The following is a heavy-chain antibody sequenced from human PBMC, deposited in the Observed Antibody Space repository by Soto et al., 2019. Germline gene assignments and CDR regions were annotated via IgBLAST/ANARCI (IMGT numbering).Heavy chain of an antibody. CDR2: ISGSGGST. J-gene: IGHJ4*02. V-gene: IGHV3-23*01. D-gene: IGHD6-19*01. CDR3: AKDLSRPADSSGWTRGSFDY. Sequence: GGSLRLSCAASGFTFSSYAMSWVRQAPGKGLEWVSAISGSGGSTYYADSVKGRFTISRDNSKNTLYLQMNSLRAEDTAVYYCAKDLSRPADSSGWTRGSFDYWGQGTLVTVSS. CDR1: GFTFSSYA.